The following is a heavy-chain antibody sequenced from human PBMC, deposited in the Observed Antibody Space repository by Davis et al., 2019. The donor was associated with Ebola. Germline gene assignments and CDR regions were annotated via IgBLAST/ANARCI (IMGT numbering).Heavy chain of an antibody. D-gene: IGHD2-15*01. Sequence: SVQVSCKASGYTFTGYYIHWVRQAPGQGLEWLGWINPNSGDTKYSQKFQGWVTMTRDTSISTAYMELNRLTSDDTAVYYCARDRVCSGATCYAYFDFWGQGTLVTVSS. CDR3: ARDRVCSGATCYAYFDF. CDR1: GYTFTGYY. V-gene: IGHV1-2*04. CDR2: INPNSGDT. J-gene: IGHJ4*02.